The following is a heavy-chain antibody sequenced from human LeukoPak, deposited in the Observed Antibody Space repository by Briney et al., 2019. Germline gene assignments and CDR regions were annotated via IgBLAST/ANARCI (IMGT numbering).Heavy chain of an antibody. CDR3: ANPNSPLAGTDDYFDY. J-gene: IGHJ4*02. V-gene: IGHV3-53*01. CDR2: IYSGGST. D-gene: IGHD6-13*01. Sequence: GGSLRLSCAASGFTVSSNYMSWVRQAPGKGLEWVSVIYSGGSTYYADSVKGRFTISRDNSKNTLYLQMNSLRAEDTAVYYCANPNSPLAGTDDYFDYWGQGTLVIVSS. CDR1: GFTVSSNY.